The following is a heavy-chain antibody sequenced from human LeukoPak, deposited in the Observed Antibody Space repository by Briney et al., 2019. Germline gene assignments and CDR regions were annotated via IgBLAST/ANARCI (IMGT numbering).Heavy chain of an antibody. D-gene: IGHD3-16*02. CDR3: AKSYDYIWGSYRFNWFDR. V-gene: IGHV3-23*01. CDR1: GFTFSSYA. J-gene: IGHJ5*02. Sequence: GGSLRLSCAASGFTFSSYAMSWVRQAPGKGLEWVSAISGSGGSTYYADSVKGRFTISRDNSKNTLYLQMNSLGAEDTAVYYCAKSYDYIWGSYRFNWFDRWGQGTLVTVSS. CDR2: ISGSGGST.